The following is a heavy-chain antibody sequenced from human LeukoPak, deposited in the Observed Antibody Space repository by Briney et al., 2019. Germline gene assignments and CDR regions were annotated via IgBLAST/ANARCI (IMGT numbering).Heavy chain of an antibody. V-gene: IGHV3-74*01. D-gene: IGHD3-22*01. CDR1: VNYW. Sequence: GGSLRLSCAASVNYWMHWIRRAPGKGLVWVSHINSDGSWTNYADSVTGRFTISKDNAKNTVYLQMNSLRAEDTAVYYCVSFYETYWGRGTLVTVSS. CDR2: INSDGSWT. CDR3: VSFYETY. J-gene: IGHJ4*02.